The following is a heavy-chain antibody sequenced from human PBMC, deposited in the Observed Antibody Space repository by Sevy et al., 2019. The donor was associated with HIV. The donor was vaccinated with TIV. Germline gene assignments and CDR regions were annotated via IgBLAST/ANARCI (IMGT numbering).Heavy chain of an antibody. V-gene: IGHV3-11*04. CDR3: ARDLGGVTNQCFYYYMDV. CDR1: GFTFGDYY. Sequence: GGSLRLSCEASGFTFGDYYMSWIRQAPGKGLEWISYIDRSGSDLYYADSVKGRFTISRDNGKKSLYLQMSSLRTDDTAVYYCARDLGGVTNQCFYYYMDVWGKGTTVTVSS. CDR2: IDRSGSDL. D-gene: IGHD3-16*01. J-gene: IGHJ6*03.